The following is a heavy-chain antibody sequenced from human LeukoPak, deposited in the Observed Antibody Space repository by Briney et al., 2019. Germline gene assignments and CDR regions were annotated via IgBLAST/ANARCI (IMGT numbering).Heavy chain of an antibody. J-gene: IGHJ6*02. CDR2: IYYSGST. D-gene: IGHD6-13*01. CDR1: GGSISSYY. V-gene: IGHV4-59*01. Sequence: SETLSLTCTVSGGSISSYYWSWIRQPPGKGLEWIGYIYYSGSTNYNPSLKSRVTISVDTSKNQFSLKLSSVTAADTAVYYCAREQQQPSDGMDVWGQGTTVTVSS. CDR3: AREQQQPSDGMDV.